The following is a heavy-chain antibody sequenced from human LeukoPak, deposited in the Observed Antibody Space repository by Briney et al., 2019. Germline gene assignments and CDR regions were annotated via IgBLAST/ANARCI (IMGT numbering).Heavy chain of an antibody. D-gene: IGHD6-19*01. J-gene: IGHJ6*02. CDR1: GGSFSGYY. V-gene: IGHV4-34*01. CDR2: INHSGST. Sequence: PETLSLTCAVYGGSFSGYYWSWIRQPPGKGLVWIGGINHSGSTNYNPSLQSRVTISVDTSKNQFSLKLSSVTAADTAVYYCARVSPYSSGWYSMYYHYYGMDVWGQGTTVTVSS. CDR3: ARVSPYSSGWYSMYYHYYGMDV.